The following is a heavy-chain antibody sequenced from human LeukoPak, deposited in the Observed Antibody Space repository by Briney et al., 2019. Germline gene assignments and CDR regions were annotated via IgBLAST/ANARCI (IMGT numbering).Heavy chain of an antibody. CDR2: IYYSGST. CDR3: ARGAPSGSYSVFDY. Sequence: SLTCTVSGGSISSSRYYWGWIRQPPRKGLGGIGSIYYSGSTYYNPSLRSRVTMSVDTSKNQFSLRLSSVTAADTAVYYCARGAPSGSYSVFDYWGQGTLVTVSS. CDR1: GGSISSSRYY. D-gene: IGHD1-26*01. V-gene: IGHV4-39*07. J-gene: IGHJ4*02.